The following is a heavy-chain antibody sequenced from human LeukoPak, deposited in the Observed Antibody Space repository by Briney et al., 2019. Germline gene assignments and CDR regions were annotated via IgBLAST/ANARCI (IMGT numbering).Heavy chain of an antibody. CDR3: ASYYGSGSYYNTIPFDY. J-gene: IGHJ4*02. D-gene: IGHD3-10*01. Sequence: GGSLRLSCAASGFTFSDYYMSWIRQAPGKGLEWVSYISSSSSYTNYADSVKGRFTISRDTAKNSLYLQMNSLRAEDTAVYYCASYYGSGSYYNTIPFDYWGQGTLVTVSS. V-gene: IGHV3-11*06. CDR2: ISSSSSYT. CDR1: GFTFSDYY.